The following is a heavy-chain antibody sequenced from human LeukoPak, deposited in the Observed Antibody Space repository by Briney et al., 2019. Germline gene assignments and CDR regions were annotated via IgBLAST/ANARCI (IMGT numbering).Heavy chain of an antibody. CDR1: GFTFDDYA. CDR2: ISSSSRYI. CDR3: ARETYCTNTSCPIGDHFDY. D-gene: IGHD2-2*01. V-gene: IGHV3-21*01. J-gene: IGHJ4*02. Sequence: PGRSLRLSCAASGFTFDDYAMHWVRQAPGKGLEWVSSISSSSRYIYYADSMKGRFTISRDNAKNSLYLQMNSLRAEDTAVYYCARETYCTNTSCPIGDHFDYWGQGTLVTVSS.